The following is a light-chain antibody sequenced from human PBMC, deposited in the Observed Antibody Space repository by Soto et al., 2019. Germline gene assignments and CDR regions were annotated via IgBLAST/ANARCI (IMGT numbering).Light chain of an antibody. Sequence: QSVLTQPPSASGTPGQRVTISCSGSSPNIGSNRVNWYQQLPGTAPKLLIYSNDQRPSGVPGRFSGSKSGTSASLAISGLQSEDEADYYCASWDASLNAVVFGGGTKVTVL. CDR2: SND. V-gene: IGLV1-44*01. CDR1: SPNIGSNR. J-gene: IGLJ2*01. CDR3: ASWDASLNAVV.